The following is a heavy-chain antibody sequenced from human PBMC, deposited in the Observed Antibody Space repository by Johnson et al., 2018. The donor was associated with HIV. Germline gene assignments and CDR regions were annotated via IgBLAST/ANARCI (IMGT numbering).Heavy chain of an antibody. D-gene: IGHD6-13*01. CDR3: ARGPGEQQLVLPDAFDI. V-gene: IGHV3-30*04. Sequence: QVQLVESGGGVVQPGRSLRLSCAASGFTFRTYAMHWVRQAPGKGLEWVAVISYDGSNKYYADSVKGRFTISRDNSKNTLYLQMNSLRAEDTAVYYCARGPGEQQLVLPDAFDIWGQGTMVTVSS. CDR1: GFTFRTYA. J-gene: IGHJ3*02. CDR2: ISYDGSNK.